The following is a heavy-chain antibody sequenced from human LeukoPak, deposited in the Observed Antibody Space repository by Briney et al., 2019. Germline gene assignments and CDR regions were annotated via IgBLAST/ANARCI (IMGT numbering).Heavy chain of an antibody. CDR3: AKEGCSSTSCYDYFDY. J-gene: IGHJ4*02. D-gene: IGHD2-2*01. Sequence: GGSLRLSCAASGFTFSDYYMSWIRQAPGKGLEWVSAISGSGGSTYYADSVKGRFTISRDNSKNTLYLQMNSLRAEDTAVYYCAKEGCSSTSCYDYFDYWGQGTLVTVSS. CDR1: GFTFSDYY. V-gene: IGHV3-23*01. CDR2: ISGSGGST.